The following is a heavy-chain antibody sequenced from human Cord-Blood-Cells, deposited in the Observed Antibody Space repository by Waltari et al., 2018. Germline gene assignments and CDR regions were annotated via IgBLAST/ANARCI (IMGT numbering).Heavy chain of an antibody. D-gene: IGHD7-27*01. CDR2: FYTSGST. CDR3: ARSLTGDRWFDP. J-gene: IGHJ5*02. CDR1: GGSISSYY. Sequence: QLQLQESCPRLVMPSEPLSLPCTVSGGSISSYYCTWLRQPAGKGLERIGRFYTSGSTNYNPSLKSRVTMSGDTSKNQFSLKLSSVTAADTAVYYCARSLTGDRWFDPWGQGTLVTVSS. V-gene: IGHV4-4*07.